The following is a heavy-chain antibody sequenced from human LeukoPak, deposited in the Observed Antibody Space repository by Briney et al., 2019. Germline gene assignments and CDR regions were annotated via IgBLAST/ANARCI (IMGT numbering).Heavy chain of an antibody. CDR1: GGTFSSYA. V-gene: IGHV1-69*05. D-gene: IGHD6-6*01. Sequence: SVKVSCKASGGTFSSYAISWVRQAPGQGLEWMGGIIPIFGTANYAQKFQGRVTITTDESTSTAYMELSSLRSEDTAVYYCARGGREQLVGYYWGQGTLVTVSS. CDR2: IIPIFGTA. J-gene: IGHJ4*02. CDR3: ARGGREQLVGYY.